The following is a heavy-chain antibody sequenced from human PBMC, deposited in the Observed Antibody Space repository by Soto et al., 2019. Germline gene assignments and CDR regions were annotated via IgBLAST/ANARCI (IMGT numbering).Heavy chain of an antibody. D-gene: IGHD3-9*01. CDR3: ARHPGGAYDSWTGYLYGYDL. J-gene: IGHJ6*02. CDR2: IYYSGSP. V-gene: IGHV4-59*01. Sequence: SETLSLTCTVSGGSISSYYWSWIRQPPGKGLEWIGYIYYSGSPSYNPSHKSRVTISVDTSKNQFSLKLSSVTAADTAVYYCARHPGGAYDSWTGYLYGYDLWGQGTTGT. CDR1: GGSISSYY.